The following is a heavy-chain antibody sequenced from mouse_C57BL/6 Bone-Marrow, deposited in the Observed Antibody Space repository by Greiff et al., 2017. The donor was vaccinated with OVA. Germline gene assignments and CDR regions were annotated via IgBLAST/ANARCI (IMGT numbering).Heavy chain of an antibody. J-gene: IGHJ4*01. CDR3: ARDRESSYVDY. V-gene: IGHV5-4*01. D-gene: IGHD1-1*01. CDR2: ISDGGGST. Sequence: EVQVVESGGGLVKPGGSLKLSCAASGFTFSSYAMSWVRQTPEQRLEWVATISDGGGSTYYPDNVKGRFTISRDNAKNNLYLQMSHLKSEDTAMYYCARDRESSYVDYWGQGTSVTVSS. CDR1: GFTFSSYA.